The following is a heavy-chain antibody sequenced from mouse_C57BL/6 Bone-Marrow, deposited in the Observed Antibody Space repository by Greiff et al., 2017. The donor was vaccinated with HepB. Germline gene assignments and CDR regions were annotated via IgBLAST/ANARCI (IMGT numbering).Heavy chain of an antibody. V-gene: IGHV1-64*01. D-gene: IGHD1-1*01. Sequence: QVQLKQPGAELVKPGASVKLSCKASGYTFTSYWMHWVKQRPGQGLEWIGMIHPNSGSTNYNEKFKSKATLTVDKSSSTAYMQLSSLTSEDSAVYYCARGATVVADYWYFDVWGTGTTVTVSS. J-gene: IGHJ1*03. CDR1: GYTFTSYW. CDR3: ARGATVVADYWYFDV. CDR2: IHPNSGST.